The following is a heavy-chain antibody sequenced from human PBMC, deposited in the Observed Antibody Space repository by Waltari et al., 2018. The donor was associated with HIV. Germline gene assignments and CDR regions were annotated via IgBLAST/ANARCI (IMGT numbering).Heavy chain of an antibody. J-gene: IGHJ6*02. V-gene: IGHV3-30*18. Sequence: QVQLEESGGGVVQSGRSLRLTCVASGFNFSTFGMHWVRQAPGRGVEWVAVISYDGHNKQYADAVKGRFTISRDNSNSTLFLQMSSLRPDDTAVYFCAKDLVTRAFFYFYGMHFWGQGTTVTVSS. D-gene: IGHD3-10*01. CDR1: GFNFSTFG. CDR2: ISYDGHNK. CDR3: AKDLVTRAFFYFYGMHF.